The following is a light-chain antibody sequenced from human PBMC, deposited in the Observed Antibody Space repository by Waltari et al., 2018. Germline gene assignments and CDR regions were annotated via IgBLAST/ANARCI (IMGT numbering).Light chain of an antibody. CDR3: QKYDFLPAT. CDR2: PAS. CDR1: QGVGKY. Sequence: EIVLTQSPGSLALSPGDRATLSCRASQGVGKYLAWYQQRPGQAPRLLLYPASLRATGIPDSFSGSGYGTDFSLTISRLEPEDFAVYYCQKYDFLPATFGQGTTVEIK. J-gene: IGKJ1*01. V-gene: IGKV3-20*01.